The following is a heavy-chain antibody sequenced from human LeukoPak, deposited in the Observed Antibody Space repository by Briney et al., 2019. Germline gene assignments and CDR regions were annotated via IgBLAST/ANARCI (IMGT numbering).Heavy chain of an antibody. Sequence: PSETLSLTCTVSGGSISSYYWSWIRQPAGKGLEWIGRIDTSGNTNYKPSLKSRVTMSVDTSKNQFSLKLSSVTAADTAVYYCARGGGRVTSYRFDYWGQGVLVTVSS. CDR1: GGSISSYY. D-gene: IGHD5-18*01. J-gene: IGHJ4*02. CDR2: IDTSGNT. CDR3: ARGGGRVTSYRFDY. V-gene: IGHV4-4*07.